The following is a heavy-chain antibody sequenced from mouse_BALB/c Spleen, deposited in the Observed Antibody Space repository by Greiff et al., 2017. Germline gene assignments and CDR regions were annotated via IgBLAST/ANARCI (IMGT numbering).Heavy chain of an antibody. V-gene: IGHV1S34*01. D-gene: IGHD2-1*01. J-gene: IGHJ4*01. CDR3: ARWGGNYYAMDY. CDR1: GYSFTGYY. Sequence: LVKPGASVKISCKASGYSFTGYYMHWVKQSQGKSLEWIGYISCYNGATSYNQKFKGKATFTVDTSSSTAYMQFNSLTSEDSAVYYCARWGGNYYAMDYWGQGTSVTVSS. CDR2: ISCYNGAT.